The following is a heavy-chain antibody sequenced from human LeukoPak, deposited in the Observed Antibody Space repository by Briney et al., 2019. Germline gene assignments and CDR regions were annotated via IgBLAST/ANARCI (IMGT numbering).Heavy chain of an antibody. D-gene: IGHD2-8*02. CDR1: GFTFSSYA. CDR3: AKAHKMGGVVVTYPVHY. J-gene: IGHJ4*02. Sequence: PGGSLRLSCAASGFTFSSYAMNWVRQAPGKGLEWVSAISGSGGSTYYADSVKGRFTISRDNSKNTLYLQMNSLRAEDTAVYYCAKAHKMGGVVVTYPVHYWGQGTLVTVSS. V-gene: IGHV3-23*01. CDR2: ISGSGGST.